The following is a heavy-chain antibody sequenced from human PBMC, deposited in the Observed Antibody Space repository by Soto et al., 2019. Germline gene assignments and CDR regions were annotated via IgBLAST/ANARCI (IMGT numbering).Heavy chain of an antibody. J-gene: IGHJ4*02. CDR2: ISYDGSNK. V-gene: IGHV3-30-3*01. Sequence: GGSLRLSCAASGFTFSSYAMHWVRQAPGKGLEWVAVISYDGSNKYYADSVKGRFTISRDNSKNTLYLQMNSLRAEDTAVYYCARASVVVVVAAGFDYWGQGTLVTVSS. CDR1: GFTFSSYA. CDR3: ARASVVVVVAAGFDY. D-gene: IGHD2-15*01.